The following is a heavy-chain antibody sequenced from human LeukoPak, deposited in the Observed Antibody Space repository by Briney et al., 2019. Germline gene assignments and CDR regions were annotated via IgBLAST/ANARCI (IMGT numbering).Heavy chain of an antibody. CDR2: VSSTGSTT. CDR1: RFTFGTFA. V-gene: IGHV3-23*01. J-gene: IGHJ3*02. CDR3: AKDFGVIIHAFDI. Sequence: GGSLRLSCAASRFTFGTFAMSWVRQAPGKGLGWVSAVSSTGSTTRYADSVKGRFTTSRDNSKNTLSLQMDSLRAEDTAIYYCAKDFGVIIHAFDIWGQGTVVTVSS. D-gene: IGHD3-3*01.